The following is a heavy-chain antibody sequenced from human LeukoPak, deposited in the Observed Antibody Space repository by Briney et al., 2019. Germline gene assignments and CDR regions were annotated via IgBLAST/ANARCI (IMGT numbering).Heavy chain of an antibody. V-gene: IGHV1-69*04. CDR2: IIPILGMA. CDR3: ARGRGSRTGSNGDYWDY. J-gene: IGHJ4*02. Sequence: SVKVSCKASGGTFSSYASNWVRQAPGQGLEWMGRIIPILGMANYAQRFQGRVTVTADKSTSTAYMELSSLTSDDTAIYYCARGRGSRTGSNGDYWDYWGQGTLVTVSS. D-gene: IGHD1-1*01. CDR1: GGTFSSYA.